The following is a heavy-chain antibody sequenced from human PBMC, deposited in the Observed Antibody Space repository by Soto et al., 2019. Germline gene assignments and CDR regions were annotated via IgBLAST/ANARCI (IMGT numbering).Heavy chain of an antibody. V-gene: IGHV4-61*01. J-gene: IGHJ5*02. Sequence: SETLSLTCTVSGSSVSGGSYSWSWIRQPPGKRLEWIGYISTSGSTSYNPSLKGRVTISVDTSKNQFSLKLSSVTAADTAVYYCARDHESGDWFDPWGQGKVVTVSS. CDR3: ARDHESGDWFDP. CDR1: GSSVSGGSYS. CDR2: ISTSGST.